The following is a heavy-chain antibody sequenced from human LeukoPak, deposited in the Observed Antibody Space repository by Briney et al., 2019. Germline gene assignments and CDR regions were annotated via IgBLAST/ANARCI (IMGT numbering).Heavy chain of an antibody. CDR3: ARDRRSYDFWSGHYGMDV. CDR2: IYYTGST. D-gene: IGHD3-3*01. J-gene: IGHJ6*02. CDR1: GGSISSSRYY. V-gene: IGHV4-39*02. Sequence: SETLSLTCTVSGGSISSSRYYWGWIRQPPGKGLEWIGSIYYTGSTYYNPSLRSRVSISVDTSKNQFTLKLSSVTAADTAVYYCARDRRSYDFWSGHYGMDVWGQGTTVTVSS.